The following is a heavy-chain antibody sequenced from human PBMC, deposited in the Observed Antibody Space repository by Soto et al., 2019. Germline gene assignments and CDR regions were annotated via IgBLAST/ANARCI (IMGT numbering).Heavy chain of an antibody. D-gene: IGHD2-15*01. CDR2: IIPSFGTA. J-gene: IGHJ5*02. CDR1: GGAVSDYV. Sequence: QVHLVQSGAEVKKPGTSVRVSCKASGGAVSDYVIACVRQAPGQGPEWMGGIIPSFGTANYAQTFLGRVTMTADKTATPALLEADEHSYEGTAVHYRAPGSLGARILSGKGWVHPSGQGTLVTVSS. CDR3: APGSLGARILSGKGWVHP. V-gene: IGHV1-69*06.